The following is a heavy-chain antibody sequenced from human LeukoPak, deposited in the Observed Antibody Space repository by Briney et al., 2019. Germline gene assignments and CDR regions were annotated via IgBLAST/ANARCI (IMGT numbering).Heavy chain of an antibody. J-gene: IGHJ5*02. CDR2: IYYSGST. CDR3: ARANYDFWSGKNWFDP. D-gene: IGHD3-3*01. CDR1: GGSISSYY. V-gene: IGHV4-59*01. Sequence: SETLPLTCTVSGGSISSYYWSWIRQPPGKGLEWIGYIYYSGSTNYNPSLKSRVTISVDTSKNQFSLKLSSVTAADTAVYYCARANYDFWSGKNWFDPWGQGTLVTVSS.